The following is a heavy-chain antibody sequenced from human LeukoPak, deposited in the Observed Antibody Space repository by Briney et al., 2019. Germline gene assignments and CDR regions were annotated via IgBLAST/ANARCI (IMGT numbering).Heavy chain of an antibody. V-gene: IGHV3-23*01. CDR1: GFTFSSYA. Sequence: GGSLGLSCAASGFTFSSYAMSWVRQAPGKGLEWVSAISGSGGSTYYADSVKGRFTISRDNSKNTLYLQMNSLRAEDTAVYYCAKVTPFYYDSSGYYPVLNNFDYWGQGTLVTVSS. D-gene: IGHD3-22*01. CDR3: AKVTPFYYDSSGYYPVLNNFDY. J-gene: IGHJ4*02. CDR2: ISGSGGST.